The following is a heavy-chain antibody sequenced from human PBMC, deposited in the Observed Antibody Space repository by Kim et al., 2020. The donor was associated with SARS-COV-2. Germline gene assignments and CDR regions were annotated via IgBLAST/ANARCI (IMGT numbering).Heavy chain of an antibody. Sequence: VKSRITINPDTSKNQFSLQLNSVTPEDTAVYYCARDPGYCSSNSCYNFDYWGQGTLVTVSS. CDR3: ARDPGYCSSNSCYNFDY. V-gene: IGHV6-1*01. D-gene: IGHD2-2*01. J-gene: IGHJ4*02.